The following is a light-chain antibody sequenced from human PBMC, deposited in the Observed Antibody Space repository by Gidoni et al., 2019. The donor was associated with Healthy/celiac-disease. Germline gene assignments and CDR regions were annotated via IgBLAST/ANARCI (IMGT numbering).Light chain of an antibody. J-gene: IGKJ2*01. CDR2: DAS. V-gene: IGKV3-11*01. CDR3: QQRSNWPLNT. CDR1: QSVSSY. Sequence: EIVLTLYPATLSLSPGERATLSCRASQSVSSYLAWYQQKPGQAPRLLIYDASNRATGIPARFSGSGSGTDFTLTISSLEPEDFAVYYCQQRSNWPLNTFGQGTKLEIK.